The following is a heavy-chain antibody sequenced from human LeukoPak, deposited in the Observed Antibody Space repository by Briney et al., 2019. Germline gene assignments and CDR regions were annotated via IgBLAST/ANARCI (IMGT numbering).Heavy chain of an antibody. D-gene: IGHD6-19*01. V-gene: IGHV4-59*01. J-gene: IGHJ4*02. Sequence: SETLSLTCTVPGGSISSYYWSWIRQPPGKGLEWIGYIYYSGSTNYNPSLKSRVTISVDTSKNQFSLKLSSVTAADTAVYYCASLSIAVAGRVDYWGQGTLVTVSS. CDR3: ASLSIAVAGRVDY. CDR2: IYYSGST. CDR1: GGSISSYY.